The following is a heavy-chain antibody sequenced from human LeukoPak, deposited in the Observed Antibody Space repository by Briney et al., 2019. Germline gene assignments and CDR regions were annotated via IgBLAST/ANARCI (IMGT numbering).Heavy chain of an antibody. D-gene: IGHD3-22*01. V-gene: IGHV3-21*01. CDR2: ISSSSNYI. CDR1: GFTFSSYA. Sequence: PGGSLRLSCAASGFTFSSYAMSWVRQAPGKGLEWVSSISSSSNYIYYADSVKGRFTISRDNAKNSLYLQMNSLRAEDTAVYYCARGLGYDSSGYYYNRAHAFDIWGQGTMVTVSS. J-gene: IGHJ3*02. CDR3: ARGLGYDSSGYYYNRAHAFDI.